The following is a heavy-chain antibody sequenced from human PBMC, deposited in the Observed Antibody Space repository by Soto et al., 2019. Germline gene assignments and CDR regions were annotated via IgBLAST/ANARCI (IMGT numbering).Heavy chain of an antibody. CDR2: NYYSGIT. J-gene: IGHJ6*02. V-gene: IGHV4-31*03. CDR3: ARGSSIAGLYYGMDV. Sequence: QVQLQEAGPGLVKPSQTLSLTCTVSGGSISSGGYYWTWIRHHPGKGLEWIGYNYYSGITYYNPSLKSRVTISLDTSKNQFSLKLSSVTAADTAVYYCARGSSIAGLYYGMDVWGQGTKVTVSS. CDR1: GGSISSGGYY. D-gene: IGHD6-6*01.